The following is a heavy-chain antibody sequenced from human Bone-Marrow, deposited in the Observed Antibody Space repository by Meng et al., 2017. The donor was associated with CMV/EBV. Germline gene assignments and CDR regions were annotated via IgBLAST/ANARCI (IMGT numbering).Heavy chain of an antibody. D-gene: IGHD6-19*01. CDR1: GGSVSSGSYY. J-gene: IGHJ4*02. Sequence: GSLRLSCTVSGGSVSSGSYYWSWIRQPPGKGLEWIGYIYYSGSTNYSPSLKSRVTISVDTSKNQFSLKLSSVTAADTAVYYCARNRLSGPTLDYWGQGTLVTVSS. V-gene: IGHV4-61*01. CDR3: ARNRLSGPTLDY. CDR2: IYYSGST.